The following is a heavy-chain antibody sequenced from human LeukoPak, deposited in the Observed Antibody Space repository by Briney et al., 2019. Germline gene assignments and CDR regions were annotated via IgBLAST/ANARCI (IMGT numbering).Heavy chain of an antibody. V-gene: IGHV1-24*01. J-gene: IGHJ1*01. Sequence: GASVKVSCKLSGDTLTVLSMHWVRQSPGKGLEWMGGFDPEEGETIYAQRFQGRVTMTEDTVTDTAHMELSSLTSEDTAVYYCATAGIVLDTGAEFLLHWGQGTLVTVSS. D-gene: IGHD2-8*01. CDR2: FDPEEGET. CDR3: ATAGIVLDTGAEFLLH. CDR1: GDTLTVLS.